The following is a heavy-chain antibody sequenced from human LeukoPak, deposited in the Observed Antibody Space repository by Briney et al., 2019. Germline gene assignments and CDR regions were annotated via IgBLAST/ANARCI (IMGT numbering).Heavy chain of an antibody. CDR3: AREARSGGFDY. CDR2: IWYDGSNK. V-gene: IGHV3-33*01. D-gene: IGHD2-15*01. J-gene: IGHJ4*02. CDR1: GFTFSSYG. Sequence: GGSLRLSCAASGFTFSSYGMHWVRQAPGKGLEWVAVIWYDGSNKYYVDSVKGRFTISRDNAKNSLYLQMNSLRAEDTAVYYCAREARSGGFDYWGQGTLVTVSS.